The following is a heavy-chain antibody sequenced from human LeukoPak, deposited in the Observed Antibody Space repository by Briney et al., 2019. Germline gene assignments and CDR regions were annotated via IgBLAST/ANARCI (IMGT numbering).Heavy chain of an antibody. J-gene: IGHJ4*02. CDR3: AKGTGDMGYYFDY. V-gene: IGHV3-23*01. D-gene: IGHD1-1*01. CDR2: IRVSDET. CDR1: GFTFSNAW. Sequence: GGSLRLSCAASGFTFSNAWMSWVRQAPGKGLEWVSGIRVSDETYYADSVKGRFTISRANSENTLYLQMSGLRAEDTAVYYCAKGTGDMGYYFDYWGQGTLVTVSS.